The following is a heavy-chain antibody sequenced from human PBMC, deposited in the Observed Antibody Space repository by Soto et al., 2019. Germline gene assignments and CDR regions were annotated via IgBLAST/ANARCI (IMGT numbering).Heavy chain of an antibody. CDR2: ISNNGDTA. CDR1: GFTFSSYA. CDR3: AKSRVFIGAIVTLLDS. D-gene: IGHD3-16*02. Sequence: EVQLLESGGGLVQPGGSLTLSCATSGFTFSSYAMVWVRQAAEKGLEWVASISNNGDTAYYADSVKGRFTISRGNSEXXLELQMNGLRADDTALYFCAKSRVFIGAIVTLLDSWGQGTQVTVSS. V-gene: IGHV3-23*01. J-gene: IGHJ4*02.